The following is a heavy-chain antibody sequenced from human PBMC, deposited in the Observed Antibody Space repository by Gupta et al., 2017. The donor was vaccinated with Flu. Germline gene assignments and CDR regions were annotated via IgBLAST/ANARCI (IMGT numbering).Heavy chain of an antibody. CDR2: INPNGGST. V-gene: IGHV1-46*01. J-gene: IGHJ4*02. D-gene: IGHD5-18*01. CDR1: GYTFATHY. Sequence: QVQLVQSGAEVKRPGASVKISCRTSGYTFATHYIHWVRQAPGQGLEWMGIINPNGGSTNYAQKFQGRVTMIGDTSTTTVYMELSSLRSEDTAVYYCARGMPGYTYGYNYFQYWGQGTLVTVSS. CDR3: ARGMPGYTYGYNYFQY.